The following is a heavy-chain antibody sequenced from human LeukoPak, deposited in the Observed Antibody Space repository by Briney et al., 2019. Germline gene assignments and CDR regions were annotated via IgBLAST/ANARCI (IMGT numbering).Heavy chain of an antibody. CDR3: ARGTYDSSGYSFDY. J-gene: IGHJ4*02. D-gene: IGHD3-22*01. Sequence: SETLSLTCTVSGGSISSNSYYWGWIRQPPGKGLEWIGSIYYSGSTNYNPSLKSRVTISVDTSKNQFSLKLSSVTAADTAVYYCARGTYDSSGYSFDYWGQGTLVTVSS. V-gene: IGHV4-39*07. CDR2: IYYSGST. CDR1: GGSISSNSYY.